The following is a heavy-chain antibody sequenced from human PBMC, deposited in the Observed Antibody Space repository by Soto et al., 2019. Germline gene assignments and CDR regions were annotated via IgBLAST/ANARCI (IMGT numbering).Heavy chain of an antibody. D-gene: IGHD3-10*01. Sequence: ASVKVSCKASGYTFTSYYMHWVRQAPGQGLEWMGIINPSGGGTSYAQKFQGRVTITRDMSTSTAYMELSSLRSEDTAVYYCVATVLLWFGELLEGPSDYWGQGTLVTVSS. CDR3: VATVLLWFGELLEGPSDY. CDR2: INPSGGGT. CDR1: GYTFTSYY. V-gene: IGHV1-46*01. J-gene: IGHJ4*02.